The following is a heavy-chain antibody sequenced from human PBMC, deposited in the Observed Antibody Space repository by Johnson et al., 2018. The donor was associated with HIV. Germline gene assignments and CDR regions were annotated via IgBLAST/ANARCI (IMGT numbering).Heavy chain of an antibody. D-gene: IGHD6-19*01. Sequence: QVQLVESGGGVVQPGRSLRLSCAASGFTFSSYGMHWVRQAPGKGLEWVAVIWYDGSNKYYADSVKGRFTISRDNSKNTLDLQMNSLRAEDTALYYCAKGEALAGTFDAFDIWGQGTMVTVSS. CDR2: IWYDGSNK. J-gene: IGHJ3*02. CDR1: GFTFSSYG. V-gene: IGHV3-33*06. CDR3: AKGEALAGTFDAFDI.